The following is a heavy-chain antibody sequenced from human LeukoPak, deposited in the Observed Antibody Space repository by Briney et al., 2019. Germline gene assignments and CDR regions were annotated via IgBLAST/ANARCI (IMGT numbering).Heavy chain of an antibody. CDR2: IYHSGST. CDR1: GGSISISYR. Sequence: PSEILSLTCTVTGGSISISYRWSWVRQPPGKGLESSGEIYHSGSTNYNPSLKSRVTISVDKSKNQFSLKLSSVTAADTAVYYCAGLNWNYQLYYFDYWGQGTLVTVSS. D-gene: IGHD1-7*01. V-gene: IGHV4-4*02. J-gene: IGHJ4*02. CDR3: AGLNWNYQLYYFDY.